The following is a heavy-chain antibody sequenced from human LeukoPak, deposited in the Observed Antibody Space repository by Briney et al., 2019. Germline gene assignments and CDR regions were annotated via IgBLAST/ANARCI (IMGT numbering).Heavy chain of an antibody. CDR3: ARPGSGWCQTWVDY. D-gene: IGHD6-19*01. CDR2: ISSGGGST. CDR1: GFTFSSYA. J-gene: IGHJ4*02. V-gene: IGHV3-23*01. Sequence: TGGSLRLSCAASGFTFSSYAMSWVRQAPGKGLEWVSGISSGGGSTDYADSVKGRFTISRDNSKNTLYLQMNSLRAEDTALYYCARPGSGWCQTWVDYWGQGTLVTVSS.